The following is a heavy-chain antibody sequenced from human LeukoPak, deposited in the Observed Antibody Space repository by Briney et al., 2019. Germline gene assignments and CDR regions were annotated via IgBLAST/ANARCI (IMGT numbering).Heavy chain of an antibody. CDR1: GFTFSSYE. J-gene: IGHJ6*04. CDR2: ISSSGSTI. V-gene: IGHV3-48*03. D-gene: IGHD3-10*02. CDR3: AELDITMIGGV. Sequence: PGGSLRLSCAASGFTFSSYEMNWVRQAPGKGLEGVSYISSSGSTIYYADSVKGRFTISRDNAKNSLYLQMNSLRAEDTAVYYCAELDITMIGGVWGKGTTVTISS.